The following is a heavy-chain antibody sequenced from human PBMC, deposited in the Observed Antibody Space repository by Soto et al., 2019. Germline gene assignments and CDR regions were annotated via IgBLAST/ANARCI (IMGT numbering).Heavy chain of an antibody. CDR2: FDPEDGET. CDR3: ATARWGVQHTYYGMDV. CDR1: GYTLTELS. J-gene: IGHJ6*02. D-gene: IGHD3-16*01. V-gene: IGHV1-24*01. Sequence: QVQLVQSGAEVKKPGASVKVSCKVSGYTLTELSMHWVRQAPGKGLEWMGGFDPEDGETIYAQKFQGRVTMTEDTSTDTAYMVLSSLRSDDTGVYYCATARWGVQHTYYGMDVLGQGTTVTVSS.